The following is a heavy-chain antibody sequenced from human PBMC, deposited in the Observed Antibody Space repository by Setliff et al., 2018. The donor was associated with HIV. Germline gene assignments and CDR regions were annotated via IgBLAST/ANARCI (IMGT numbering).Heavy chain of an antibody. J-gene: IGHJ4*02. CDR3: ATYHYYDSSAYFIDLYYLDY. V-gene: IGHV4-34*01. CDR1: GGSFSDYY. Sequence: SETLSLTCAVYGGSFSDYYWSWIRQPPGKGLEWIGEINHSGSTNYNPSLKRRVTISVDTSKNQFSLKLNSVTAADTAVYYCATYHYYDSSAYFIDLYYLDYWGQGTLVTVSS. CDR2: INHSGST. D-gene: IGHD3-22*01.